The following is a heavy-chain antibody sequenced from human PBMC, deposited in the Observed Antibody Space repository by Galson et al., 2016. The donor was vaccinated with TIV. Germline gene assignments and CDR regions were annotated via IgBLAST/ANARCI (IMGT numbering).Heavy chain of an antibody. CDR2: ITGPLGTT. CDR1: GFLFGSYA. CDR3: AKDRQWIPSSLDY. D-gene: IGHD5-18*01. J-gene: IGHJ4*02. Sequence: SLRLSCAASGFLFGSYAMNWVRQAPGKGLEWVSSITGPLGTTYYADSVKGRFTISRDSYKDTVYLQMNSLRAEDTAIYFCAKDRQWIPSSLDYWGQGILVTVSS. V-gene: IGHV3-23*01.